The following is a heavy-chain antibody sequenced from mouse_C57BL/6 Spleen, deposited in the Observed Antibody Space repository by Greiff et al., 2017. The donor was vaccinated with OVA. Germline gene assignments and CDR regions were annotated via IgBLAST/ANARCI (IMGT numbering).Heavy chain of an antibody. J-gene: IGHJ2*01. D-gene: IGHD2-3*01. CDR2: IRNKANGYTT. CDR3: ARYKGWFDY. V-gene: IGHV7-3*01. CDR1: GFTFTDYY. Sequence: EVHLVESGGGLVQPGGSLSLSCAASGFTFTDYYMSWVRQPPGKALEWLGFIRNKANGYTTEYSASVKGRFTISRDNSQSILYLQMNALRAEDSATYYCARYKGWFDYWGQGTTLTVSS.